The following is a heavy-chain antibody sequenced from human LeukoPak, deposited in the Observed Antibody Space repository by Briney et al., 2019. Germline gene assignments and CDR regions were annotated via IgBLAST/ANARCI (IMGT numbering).Heavy chain of an antibody. Sequence: GGSLRLSCAASEFSFSNHWMHWVRQAPGEGLVWVSYINSAGSSTSYADYVKGRFTISRDNARNMLYLQMSSLRVEDTAVYYCARDGSLPDYWGQGTLVTVSS. CDR1: EFSFSNHW. J-gene: IGHJ4*02. CDR2: INSAGSST. CDR3: ARDGSLPDY. V-gene: IGHV3-74*01.